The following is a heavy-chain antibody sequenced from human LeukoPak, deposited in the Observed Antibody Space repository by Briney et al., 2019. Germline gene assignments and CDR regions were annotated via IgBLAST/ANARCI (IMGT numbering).Heavy chain of an antibody. CDR2: IIPIFGTA. CDR3: AREHCSGGSCYSYYYYGMDV. V-gene: IGHV1-69*13. Sequence: SVKVSCKASGGTFSSYAISWVRQAPGQGLEWMGGIIPIFGTANYAQKFQGRVTITADESTSTAYMELSSLRSEDTAVYYCAREHCSGGSCYSYYYYGMDVWGQGTTVTVSS. J-gene: IGHJ6*02. CDR1: GGTFSSYA. D-gene: IGHD2-15*01.